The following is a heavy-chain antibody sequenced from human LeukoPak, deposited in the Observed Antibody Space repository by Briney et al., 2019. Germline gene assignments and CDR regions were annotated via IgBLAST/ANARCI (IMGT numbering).Heavy chain of an antibody. CDR2: ISSSSSYI. CDR3: ATTPRGYSYGYLFDY. Sequence: GGSLRLSCAASGFTFSSYSMNWVRQAPGKGLEWVSSISSSSSYIYYADSVKGRFTISRDNAKNSLYLQMNSLRAEDTAVYYCATTPRGYSYGYLFDYWGQGTLVTVSS. V-gene: IGHV3-21*01. J-gene: IGHJ4*02. D-gene: IGHD5-18*01. CDR1: GFTFSSYS.